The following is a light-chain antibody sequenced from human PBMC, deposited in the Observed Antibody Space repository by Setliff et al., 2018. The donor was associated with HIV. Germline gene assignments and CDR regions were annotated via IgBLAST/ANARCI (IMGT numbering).Light chain of an antibody. Sequence: DIQMTQSPSSLSASVGDRVTITCRASQSISSYLNWYQQKPGKAPKLLIYPASSLQSGVPSRFSGSGSGTDFTLTISSLQPEDFATYYCQQSYSTPQTFGQGTKVDIK. V-gene: IGKV1-39*01. CDR1: QSISSY. J-gene: IGKJ1*01. CDR2: PAS. CDR3: QQSYSTPQT.